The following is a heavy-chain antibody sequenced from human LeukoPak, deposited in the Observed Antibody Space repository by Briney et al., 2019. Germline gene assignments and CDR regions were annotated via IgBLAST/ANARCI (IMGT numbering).Heavy chain of an antibody. CDR2: INPNSGGT. CDR3: TRDLSIFGVVIIDYYYYDMDV. V-gene: IGHV1-2*06. D-gene: IGHD3-3*01. CDR1: GYTFTAYF. Sequence: GASVKVSCKASGYTFTAYFMHWVRQAPGQGLEWVGRINPNSGGTNYAQKFQGRVTMTRDTSISTAYMELSRLRSDDSAVYYCTRDLSIFGVVIIDYYYYDMDVWGQGTTVTVSS. J-gene: IGHJ6*02.